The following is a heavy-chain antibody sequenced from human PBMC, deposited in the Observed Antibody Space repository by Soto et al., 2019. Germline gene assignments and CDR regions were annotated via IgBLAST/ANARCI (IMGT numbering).Heavy chain of an antibody. CDR2: LYHIGST. CDR3: RSSTSCYDESCVDV. D-gene: IGHD2-2*01. V-gene: IGHV4-38-2*01. J-gene: IGHJ6*02. CDR1: GYSISSGNY. Sequence: SSETLSLTCAVSGYSISSGNYWAWIRQPPGRGLEWIGSLYHIGSTHYNTSLKSRVTISVDTSKNHFSLELSSVTAADTAIYYCRSSTSCYDESCVDVWGQGTMVTVSS.